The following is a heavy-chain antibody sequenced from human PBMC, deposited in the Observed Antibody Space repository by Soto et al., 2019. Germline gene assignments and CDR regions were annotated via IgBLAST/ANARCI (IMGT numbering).Heavy chain of an antibody. CDR2: ISGSGGST. CDR3: AKVPVGATGRFDY. D-gene: IGHD1-26*01. CDR1: GFTFSNYA. Sequence: GSLKLSCAGSGFTFSNYAMRWVRQAPGKGLAWVSAISGSGGSTYYADSVKGRFTISRDNSKNTLYLQMNSLRAEDTALYYCAKVPVGATGRFDYWGQGTLVTVSS. V-gene: IGHV3-23*01. J-gene: IGHJ4*02.